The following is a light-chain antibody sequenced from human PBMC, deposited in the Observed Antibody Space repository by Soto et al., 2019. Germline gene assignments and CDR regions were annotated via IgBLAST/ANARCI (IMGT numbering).Light chain of an antibody. CDR3: QQYNSYTYI. CDR2: KAS. V-gene: IGKV1-5*03. Sequence: DIQMTQSPSSLSASVGDRVSITCRASQSISSWLAWYQQKPGKAPKLLIYKASSLQSGVPSRFSGSGSGTEFTLTITSLQPDDSATYYCQQYNSYTYIFGQGTKLEIK. J-gene: IGKJ2*01. CDR1: QSISSW.